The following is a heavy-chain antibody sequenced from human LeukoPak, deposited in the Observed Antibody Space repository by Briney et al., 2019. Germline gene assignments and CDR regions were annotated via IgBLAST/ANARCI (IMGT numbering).Heavy chain of an antibody. D-gene: IGHD6-19*01. CDR3: ARHSGSGWQALGY. CDR2: TSYNGNT. CDR1: GYTFSNYG. Sequence: ASVKVSCKASGYTFSNYGISWVRQAPGLGLEWMGWTSYNGNTNYAQKFQDRVTMTTDTSTTTAYIELRSLESDDTAVYYCARHSGSGWQALGYWGQGTLVSVSS. J-gene: IGHJ1*01. V-gene: IGHV1-18*04.